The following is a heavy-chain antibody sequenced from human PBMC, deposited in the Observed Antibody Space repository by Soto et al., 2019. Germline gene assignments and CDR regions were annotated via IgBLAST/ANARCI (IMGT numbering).Heavy chain of an antibody. Sequence: GGSLRLSCAASGFTFSSYAMSWVRQAPGKGLDWVSAISGSGGSTYYADSVKGRFTISRDNYKNTLYLQMNSLRAEDTAVYYCAKDPPIVVVPAAKDNPPEDYWGQGTLVTVSS. J-gene: IGHJ4*02. CDR1: GFTFSSYA. D-gene: IGHD2-2*01. CDR2: ISGSGGST. CDR3: AKDPPIVVVPAAKDNPPEDY. V-gene: IGHV3-23*01.